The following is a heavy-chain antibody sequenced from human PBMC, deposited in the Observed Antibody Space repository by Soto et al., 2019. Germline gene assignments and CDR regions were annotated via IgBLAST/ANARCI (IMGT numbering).Heavy chain of an antibody. CDR2: ISGSGGST. V-gene: IGHV3-23*01. CDR3: AKVRGSSSWPLDY. Sequence: EVQLLESGGGLVQPGGSLRLSCAASGFTFSSYAMSWVRQAPGKGLEWVSAISGSGGSTYYADSVKGRFTISRDNSKNTLYLQMSSLRAEDTAVYYCAKVRGSSSWPLDYWGQGTLVTVSS. CDR1: GFTFSSYA. J-gene: IGHJ4*02. D-gene: IGHD6-13*01.